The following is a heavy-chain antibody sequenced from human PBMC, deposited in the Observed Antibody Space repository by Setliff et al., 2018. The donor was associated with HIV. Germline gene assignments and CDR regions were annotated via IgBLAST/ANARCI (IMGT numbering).Heavy chain of an antibody. Sequence: GGSLRLSCAASGFTFSTYAMNWVRQTSGKGLEWVAYVSRDSNNIYYADSVKGRFTISRDNARNSLYLQMSSLTAEDTGLYYCAKERWGPPVEFRGQGTLVTVSS. V-gene: IGHV3-48*01. CDR1: GFTFSTYA. CDR3: AKERWGPPVEF. D-gene: IGHD2-15*01. CDR2: VSRDSNNI. J-gene: IGHJ4*02.